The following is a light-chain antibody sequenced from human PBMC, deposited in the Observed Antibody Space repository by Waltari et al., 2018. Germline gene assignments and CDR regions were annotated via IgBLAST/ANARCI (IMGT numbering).Light chain of an antibody. Sequence: QSALTQPASVSGSPGQSITLSCPGTTSDVGSYTLVSWYQQHPGKAPKLMIYEVSKRPSGVSNRFSGSKSGNTASLTISGLQAEDEADYYCCSYAGSSTVVFGGGTKLTVL. CDR1: TSDVGSYTL. J-gene: IGLJ2*01. CDR3: CSYAGSSTVV. CDR2: EVS. V-gene: IGLV2-23*02.